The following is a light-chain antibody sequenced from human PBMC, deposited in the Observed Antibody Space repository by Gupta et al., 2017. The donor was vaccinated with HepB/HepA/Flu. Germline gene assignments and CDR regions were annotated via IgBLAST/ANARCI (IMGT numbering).Light chain of an antibody. CDR1: SSDVSGNNY. V-gene: IGLV2-11*01. Sequence: QSALTQPRSVSGSPGPSVTISCTGTSSDVSGNNYVSWYQQYPGRAPKFIIFGVNQRPSGVPDRFSGSKSDNTASLTISNLQAEDEADYYCYSYADSYTLIFGGGTKLTVL. J-gene: IGLJ2*01. CDR3: YSYADSYTLI. CDR2: GVN.